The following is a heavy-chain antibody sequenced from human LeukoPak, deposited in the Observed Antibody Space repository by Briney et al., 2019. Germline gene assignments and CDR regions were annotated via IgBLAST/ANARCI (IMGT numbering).Heavy chain of an antibody. CDR3: AKDPALYCSGSNCHSGGLDY. CDR1: GFTFSSYG. D-gene: IGHD2-15*01. V-gene: IGHV3-30*18. Sequence: GGSLRLSCSASGFTFSSYGMHWVRQAPGKGLEWVAVISNDGSNKYYVDSVKGRFTISRDNSKNTLFLQMNSLRTEDTAVYYCAKDPALYCSGSNCHSGGLDYWGQGTLVTVSS. CDR2: ISNDGSNK. J-gene: IGHJ4*02.